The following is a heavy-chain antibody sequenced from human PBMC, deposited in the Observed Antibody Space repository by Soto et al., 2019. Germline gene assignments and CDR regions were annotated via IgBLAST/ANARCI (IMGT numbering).Heavy chain of an antibody. J-gene: IGHJ4*02. CDR2: IKSKNDGGST. CDR1: GFTFTNAW. D-gene: IGHD7-27*01. Sequence: EVQLVESGGGLVEPGGSLRLSCAASGFTFTNAWLNWVRQAPGKGLEWVGRIKSKNDGGSTDYAAPVKGRFTISRDHSGNTMDLQMNSLKTEDTGVYFCSADLPNWGANAFDYWGQGTLVTVSS. V-gene: IGHV3-15*07. CDR3: SADLPNWGANAFDY.